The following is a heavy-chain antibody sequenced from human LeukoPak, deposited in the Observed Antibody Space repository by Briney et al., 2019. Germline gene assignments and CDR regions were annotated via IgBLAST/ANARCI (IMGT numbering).Heavy chain of an antibody. J-gene: IGHJ4*02. CDR2: IWYDGSNK. CDR3: ARGKQWLVGLLDY. CDR1: GFTFSSYG. Sequence: PGGSLRLSCAASGFTFSSYGMHWVRQAPGKALEWVAVIWYDGSNKYYADSVKGRFTISRDNSKNTLYLQMNSLRAEDTAVYYCARGKQWLVGLLDYWGQGTLVTVSS. V-gene: IGHV3-33*01. D-gene: IGHD6-19*01.